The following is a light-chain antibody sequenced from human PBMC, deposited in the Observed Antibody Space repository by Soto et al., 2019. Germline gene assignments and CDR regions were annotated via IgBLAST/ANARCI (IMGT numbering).Light chain of an antibody. CDR1: SGDIGSYNR. CDR2: EVT. J-gene: IGLJ1*01. V-gene: IGLV2-14*01. CDR3: SSYTNINTRACV. Sequence: QSVLTQPASVSGSPGQSITLSCTGTSGDIGSYNRVSWYQQHPGKAPKLIIYEVTDRPSGVSNRFSGSKSGNTASLTISGLQAEDEAEYYCSSYTNINTRACVFGTGTKLTFL.